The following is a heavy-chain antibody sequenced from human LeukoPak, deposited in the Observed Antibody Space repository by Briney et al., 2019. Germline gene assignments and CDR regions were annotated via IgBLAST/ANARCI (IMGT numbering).Heavy chain of an antibody. CDR2: ISGSGGST. CDR1: GFTFSNFA. D-gene: IGHD2-2*01. Sequence: PGGSLRLSCAASGFTFSNFAVSWVRQAPGKGLEWVSAISGSGGSTYYADSVKGRFTISRDNSKNTLYLQMNSLRAEDTAVYYCAKDWSCSSASCRFDYWGQGTLVTVSS. V-gene: IGHV3-23*01. CDR3: AKDWSCSSASCRFDY. J-gene: IGHJ4*02.